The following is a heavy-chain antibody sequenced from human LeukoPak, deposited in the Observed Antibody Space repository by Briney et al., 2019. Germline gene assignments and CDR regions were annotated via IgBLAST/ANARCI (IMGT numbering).Heavy chain of an antibody. V-gene: IGHV3-7*01. CDR3: ARVPFKNILTGSGWFDP. Sequence: GGSLRLSCAASGFPFSSTGMHWVRQAPGKGLEWVANIKQDGSEKYYVDSVKGRFTISRDNAKNSLYLQMNSLRAEDTAVYYCARVPFKNILTGSGWFDPWGQGTLVTVSS. CDR2: IKQDGSEK. CDR1: GFPFSSTG. D-gene: IGHD3-9*01. J-gene: IGHJ5*02.